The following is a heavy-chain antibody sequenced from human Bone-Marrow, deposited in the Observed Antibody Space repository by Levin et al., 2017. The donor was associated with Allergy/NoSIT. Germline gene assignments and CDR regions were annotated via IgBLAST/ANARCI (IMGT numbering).Heavy chain of an antibody. Sequence: RSQTLSLTCIVSGGSISSSSYYWGWIRQPPRKGLEWIGSIYYSGSTYYNPSLKSRVTISVDTSKNQFSLKLSSVTAADTAVYYCARSLLTVTNYYYYGMDVWGQGTTVTVSS. CDR3: ARSLLTVTNYYYYGMDV. CDR2: IYYSGST. V-gene: IGHV4-39*01. CDR1: GGSISSSSYY. J-gene: IGHJ6*02. D-gene: IGHD4-11*01.